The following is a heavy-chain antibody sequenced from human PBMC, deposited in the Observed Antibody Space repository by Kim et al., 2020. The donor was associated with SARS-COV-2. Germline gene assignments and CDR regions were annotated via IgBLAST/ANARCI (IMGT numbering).Heavy chain of an antibody. CDR3: AKDRLLRSPTGGWFDP. Sequence: GGSLRLSCAASGFTFSSYAMSWVRQAPGKGLEWVSAISGSGGSTYYADSVKGRFTISRDNSKNTLYLQMNSLRAEDTAVYYCAKDRLLRSPTGGWFDPWGQGTLVTVSS. CDR2: ISGSGGST. D-gene: IGHD5-12*01. J-gene: IGHJ5*02. V-gene: IGHV3-23*01. CDR1: GFTFSSYA.